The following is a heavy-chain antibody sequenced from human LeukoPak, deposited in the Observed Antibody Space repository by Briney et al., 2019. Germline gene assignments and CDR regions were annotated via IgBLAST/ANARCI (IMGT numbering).Heavy chain of an antibody. V-gene: IGHV3-23*01. J-gene: IGHJ4*02. CDR3: ARDLGTFDY. CDR1: GFTFSSYG. Sequence: TGGSLRLSCAASGFTFSSYGMSWVRQAPGKGLEWVSAISGSGGSTYYADSVKGRFTISRDNAKNSLYLQMNSLRAEDTAVYYCARDLGTFDYWGQGTLVTVSS. CDR2: ISGSGGST.